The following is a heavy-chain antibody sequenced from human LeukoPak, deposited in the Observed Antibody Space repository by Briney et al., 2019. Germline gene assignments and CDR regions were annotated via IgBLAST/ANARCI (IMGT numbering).Heavy chain of an antibody. CDR2: ITANSGKL. D-gene: IGHD2-8*01. V-gene: IGHV3-9*03. Sequence: GTSLRLSCAASGFTFAGYPMHWVRQAPGKGVEWGSGITANSGKLDYADSVKGRFVISRDNAKNSLFLRLNNVRAEDMALYYCARESTSTYGARLYSFVCWGQGTQVTVSS. J-gene: IGHJ4*02. CDR3: ARESTSTYGARLYSFVC. CDR1: GFTFAGYP.